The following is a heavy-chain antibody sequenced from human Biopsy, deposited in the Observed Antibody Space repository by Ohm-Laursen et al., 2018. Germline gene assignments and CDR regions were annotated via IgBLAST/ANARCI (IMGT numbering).Heavy chain of an antibody. V-gene: IGHV4-59*01. Sequence: GTLSLTCTVSGDSISSYYWSWIRQPPGKGLQWIGYVYYTRSTDYNPSLQSRVTISVDTSKNHSSLRLRSVTPADTAIYYCARDRGYYSDRTVPGYFDLWGRGTLVTVSS. D-gene: IGHD3-22*01. CDR2: VYYTRST. CDR3: ARDRGYYSDRTVPGYFDL. J-gene: IGHJ2*01. CDR1: GDSISSYY.